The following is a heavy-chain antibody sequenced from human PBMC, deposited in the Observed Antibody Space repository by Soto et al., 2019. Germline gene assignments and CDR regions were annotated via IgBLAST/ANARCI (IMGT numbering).Heavy chain of an antibody. V-gene: IGHV3-23*01. CDR1: GIILSNYA. D-gene: IGHD3-10*01. Sequence: EEQLLESGGGLVQPGGSLRLSCAASGIILSNYAMSWVRQAPGKGLEWVSVISGSGDTRYYADSVKGRFTCCRDKSKNTLDLHMNSLRVEDTAAYYCTKGKMVRGLHYYAMGVWGQGTTVTVS. CDR2: ISGSGDTR. J-gene: IGHJ6*02. CDR3: TKGKMVRGLHYYAMGV.